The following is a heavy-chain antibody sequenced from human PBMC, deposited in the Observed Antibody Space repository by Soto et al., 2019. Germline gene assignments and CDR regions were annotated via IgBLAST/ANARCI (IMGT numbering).Heavy chain of an antibody. D-gene: IGHD6-19*01. CDR2: ISGSGGST. Sequence: PGGSLRLSCAASGFTFSSYAMSWVRQAPGKGLEWVSAISGSGGSTYYADSVKGRFTISRDNSKNTLYLQMNSLRAEDTAVYYCAKVITQEPRRLTYSSGWYTPTDAFDIWGQGTMVTVSS. CDR1: GFTFSSYA. V-gene: IGHV3-23*01. J-gene: IGHJ3*02. CDR3: AKVITQEPRRLTYSSGWYTPTDAFDI.